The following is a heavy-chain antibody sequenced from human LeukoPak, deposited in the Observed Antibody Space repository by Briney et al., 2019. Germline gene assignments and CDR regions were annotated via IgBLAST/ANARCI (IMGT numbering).Heavy chain of an antibody. D-gene: IGHD3-22*01. CDR3: AKGSYCDSSGSFYFDY. V-gene: IGHV3-23*01. CDR2: ISGSGDNT. Sequence: GGSLRLSCAASGFTFSSYAMSWVRQAPGKGLEWVSGISGSGDNTYYAVSVKGRFTISRDNSKNTLYVQVNSLGTEDTAAYYCAKGSYCDSSGSFYFDYWGQGTLVTVSS. J-gene: IGHJ4*02. CDR1: GFTFSSYA.